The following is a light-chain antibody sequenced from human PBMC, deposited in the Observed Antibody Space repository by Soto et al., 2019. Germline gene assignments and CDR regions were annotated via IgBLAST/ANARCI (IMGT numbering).Light chain of an antibody. CDR3: QSYDSSLRALV. CDR1: SSNIGAGYD. V-gene: IGLV1-40*01. Sequence: QSVLTQPPSVSGAPGQRVTLSCTGSSSNIGAGYDVHWYQQLPGTAPKLLIYGNSNRPSGVPDRFSGSKSGTSASLAITGLQAEDEADYYCQSYDSSLRALVFGGGTKLTVL. CDR2: GNS. J-gene: IGLJ2*01.